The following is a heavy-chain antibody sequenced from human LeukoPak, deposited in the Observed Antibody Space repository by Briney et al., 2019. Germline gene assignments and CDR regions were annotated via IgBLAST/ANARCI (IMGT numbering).Heavy chain of an antibody. Sequence: SQTLSLTCTVSGGSISSGSYYWSWIRQPAGKGLEWIGRIYTSGSTNYNPSLKSRVTISVDTSKNQFSLKLSSVTAADTAVYYCAREIMVRGAITYYFDYWGQGTLVTVSS. J-gene: IGHJ4*02. V-gene: IGHV4-61*02. CDR1: GGSISSGSYY. CDR3: AREIMVRGAITYYFDY. D-gene: IGHD3-10*01. CDR2: IYTSGST.